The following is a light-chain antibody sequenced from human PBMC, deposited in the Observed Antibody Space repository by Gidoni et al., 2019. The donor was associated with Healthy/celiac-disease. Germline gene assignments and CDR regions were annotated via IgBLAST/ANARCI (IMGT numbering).Light chain of an antibody. CDR1: SLRSYY. J-gene: IGLJ3*02. Sequence: CELTQVPAVSVALGKTVRITCQGDSLRSYYARWYQQKPGQAPVLVIYGKNNRPSGIPDRFSGSSSGNTASLTITGAQAEDEADYYCNSRDSSGNHWVFGGGTKLTVL. CDR2: GKN. CDR3: NSRDSSGNHWV. V-gene: IGLV3-19*01.